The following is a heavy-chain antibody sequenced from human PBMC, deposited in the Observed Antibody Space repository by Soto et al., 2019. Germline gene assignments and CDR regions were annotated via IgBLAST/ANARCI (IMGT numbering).Heavy chain of an antibody. CDR2: IYYSGST. CDR3: ARVERGTATTVVDAFDI. D-gene: IGHD1-1*01. Sequence: SETMTLTCTVYGGSISSSSYYLGSIRQTPGKGLEWIGSIYYSGSTYYNPSLKSRVTISVDTSKNQFSLKMSSVTAADTALYYCARVERGTATTVVDAFDIWGPGTMVT. J-gene: IGHJ3*02. CDR1: GGSISSSSYY. V-gene: IGHV4-39*01.